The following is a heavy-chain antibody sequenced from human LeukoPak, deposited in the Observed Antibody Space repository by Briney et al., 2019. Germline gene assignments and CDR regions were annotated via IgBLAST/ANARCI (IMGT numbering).Heavy chain of an antibody. V-gene: IGHV3-7*01. CDR1: GFTFSSYW. D-gene: IGHD2-15*01. Sequence: GGSLRLSCAASGFTFSSYWMSWVRQAPGKGLEWVANIKQDGSENYYVDSVKGRFTISRDNAKNSLHLQMNSLRAEDTAVYYCTRLIWYFDYWGQGTLVTVSS. CDR2: IKQDGSEN. CDR3: TRLIWYFDY. J-gene: IGHJ4*02.